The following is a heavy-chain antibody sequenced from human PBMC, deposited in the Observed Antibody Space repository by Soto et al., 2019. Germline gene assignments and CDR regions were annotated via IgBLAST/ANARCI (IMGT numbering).Heavy chain of an antibody. Sequence: QVQLVQSGAEVRRPGSSVKVSCKASEDTFSTYAIGWVRQAPGQGLEWMGGIIPIFDTTNYAQSFRDRVTITADKSTNTVYMELSSLRFEDTAVYYCARGRGGYLSSSGHTHNYLDYWGQGTLVTVSS. CDR3: ARGRGGYLSSSGHTHNYLDY. CDR1: EDTFSTYA. J-gene: IGHJ4*02. CDR2: IIPIFDTT. V-gene: IGHV1-69*06. D-gene: IGHD3-22*01.